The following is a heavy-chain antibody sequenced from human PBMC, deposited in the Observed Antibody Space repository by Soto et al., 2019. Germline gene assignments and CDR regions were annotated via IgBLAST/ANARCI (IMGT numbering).Heavy chain of an antibody. CDR3: ARDPWIQTAIPGH. D-gene: IGHD5-18*01. CDR1: GGSISSSNW. V-gene: IGHV4-4*02. J-gene: IGHJ4*02. CDR2: IYHSGST. Sequence: SETLSPTCPVSGGSISSSNWWSWVRQPPGKGLEWIGEIYHSGSTNYNPSLKSRVTISVDKSKNQFSLKLSSVTAADTAVYYCARDPWIQTAIPGHWGQGTLVTVSS.